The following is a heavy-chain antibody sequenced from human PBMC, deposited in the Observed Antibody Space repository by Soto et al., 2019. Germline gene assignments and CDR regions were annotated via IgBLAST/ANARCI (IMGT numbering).Heavy chain of an antibody. D-gene: IGHD5-18*01. J-gene: IGHJ4*02. Sequence: QVQLQQWGAGLLKPSETLSLTCAVYGGSFSGYYWSWIRQPPGKGLEWIGEINHSGSTNYNPSLKSRVTISVDTSKNQFSLKLSSVTAADTAVYYCAREEPAMVFGATYYFDYWGQGTLVTVSS. CDR2: INHSGST. CDR3: AREEPAMVFGATYYFDY. CDR1: GGSFSGYY. V-gene: IGHV4-34*01.